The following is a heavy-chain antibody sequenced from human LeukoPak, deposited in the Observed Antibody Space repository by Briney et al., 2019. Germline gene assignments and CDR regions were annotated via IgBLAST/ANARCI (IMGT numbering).Heavy chain of an antibody. J-gene: IGHJ4*02. CDR1: GFTFSSYA. D-gene: IGHD6-19*01. Sequence: GSLRLSCAASGFTFSSYAMSWIGQPPGKGLEWIGSIYYSGSTYYNPSLKSRVTISVDTSKNQFSLKLSSVTDADTAVYYCARHDVAGPFHYWGQGTLVNVSS. CDR2: IYYSGST. CDR3: ARHDVAGPFHY. V-gene: IGHV4-39*01.